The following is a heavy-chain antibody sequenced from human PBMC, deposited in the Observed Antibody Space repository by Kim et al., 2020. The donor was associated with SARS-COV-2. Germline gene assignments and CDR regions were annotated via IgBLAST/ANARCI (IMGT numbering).Heavy chain of an antibody. CDR3: ARDGDIVVVPAAMSWFDP. Sequence: ASVKVSCKASGYTFTSYAMHWVRQAPGQRLELMGWINAGNGNTKYSQKFQGRVTITRDTSASTAYMELSSLRSEDTAVYYCARDGDIVVVPAAMSWFDPWGQGTLVTVSS. D-gene: IGHD2-2*01. CDR2: INAGNGNT. V-gene: IGHV1-3*01. J-gene: IGHJ5*02. CDR1: GYTFTSYA.